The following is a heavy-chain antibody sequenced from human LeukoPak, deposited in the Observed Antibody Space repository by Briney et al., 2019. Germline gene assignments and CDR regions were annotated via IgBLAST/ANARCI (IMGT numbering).Heavy chain of an antibody. CDR1: GFTFSDYG. CDR2: IRYDGNDK. V-gene: IGHV3-30*02. J-gene: IGHJ6*03. CDR3: AKLGINYYYMDV. Sequence: GGSLRLSCAASGFTFSDYGMHWVRQTPGKGLECVAFIRYDGNDKYFADSVKGRFTVSRDNSKNTLYLQMNNLRAEDTAVYYCAKLGINYYYMDVWGKGTTVTISS. D-gene: IGHD7-27*01.